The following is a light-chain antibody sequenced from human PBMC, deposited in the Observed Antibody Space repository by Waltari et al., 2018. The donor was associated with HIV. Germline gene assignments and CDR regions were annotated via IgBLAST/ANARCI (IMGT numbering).Light chain of an antibody. CDR3: SAWGSSLSVWV. V-gene: IGLV10-54*01. J-gene: IGLJ3*02. CDR1: SNNVGNQG. CDR2: RNN. Sequence: QAGLTQPPSVSKGLRQTATLTCTGNSNNVGNQGAAWLQQHQGHPPKLLSYRNNNRPAGISERISAARSGNTASLTITGLQPEDEAGYYWSAWGSSLSVWVVGGGTKLTVL.